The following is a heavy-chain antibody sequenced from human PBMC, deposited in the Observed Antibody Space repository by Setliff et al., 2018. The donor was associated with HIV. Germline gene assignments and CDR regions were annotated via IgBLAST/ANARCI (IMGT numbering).Heavy chain of an antibody. CDR2: IDPRDGST. CDR1: GYSFTTYW. V-gene: IGHV1-46*01. D-gene: IGHD4-17*01. Sequence: GESLKISCMGSGYSFTTYWITWVRQMPGKGLEWMGRIDPRDGSTRYAQTFQGRVMLTRDMSTTTVYMELRSLTFEDTAFYYCARDRGNYGDYPIWGQGTKVTVSS. CDR3: ARDRGNYGDYPI. J-gene: IGHJ3*02.